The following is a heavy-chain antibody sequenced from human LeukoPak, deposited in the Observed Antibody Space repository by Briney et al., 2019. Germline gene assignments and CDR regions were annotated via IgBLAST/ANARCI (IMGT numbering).Heavy chain of an antibody. J-gene: IGHJ3*02. CDR2: INPNSGGT. CDR1: GYTFTAYY. Sequence: ASVKVSCKASGYTFTAYYMHWVRQAPGQGLEWMGWINPNSGGTNYAQMFQGRVTMTRDTSISTAFMELSRLRSDDTAVYYCAGGRHYCSSTSCYGGNLDDAFDIWPRDNGHRLF. CDR3: AGGRHYCSSTSCYGGNLDDAFDI. V-gene: IGHV1-2*02. D-gene: IGHD2-2*01.